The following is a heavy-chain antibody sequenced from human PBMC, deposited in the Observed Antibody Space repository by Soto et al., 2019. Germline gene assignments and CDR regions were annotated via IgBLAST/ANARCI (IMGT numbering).Heavy chain of an antibody. CDR3: ARGVRRQLGPRRDYYYYMDV. D-gene: IGHD6-6*01. V-gene: IGHV4-34*01. CDR1: GGSFSGYY. Sequence: PSETLSLTCAVYGGSFSGYYWSWIRQPPGKGLDWIGEINHSGSTNYNPSLKSRVTISVDTSKNQFSLKLSSVTAADTAVYYCARGVRRQLGPRRDYYYYMDVWGKGTTVTVSS. CDR2: INHSGST. J-gene: IGHJ6*03.